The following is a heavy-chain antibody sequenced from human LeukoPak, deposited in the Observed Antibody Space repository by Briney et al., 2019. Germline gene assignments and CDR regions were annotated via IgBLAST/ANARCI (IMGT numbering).Heavy chain of an antibody. V-gene: IGHV1-3*01. J-gene: IGHJ6*02. D-gene: IGHD6-19*01. Sequence: GASVKVSCKASGYTFTSYAMHWVRQAPGQRLEWMGWINAGNGNTKYSQKFQGRVTIARDTSASTAYMELSSLRSEDTAVYYCARFLRSWLEYYGMDVWGQGTTVTVSS. CDR1: GYTFTSYA. CDR2: INAGNGNT. CDR3: ARFLRSWLEYYGMDV.